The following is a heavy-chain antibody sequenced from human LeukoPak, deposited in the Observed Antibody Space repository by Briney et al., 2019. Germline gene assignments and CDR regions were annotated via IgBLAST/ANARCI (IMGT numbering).Heavy chain of an antibody. CDR3: AKDRTLTYDISSPGSFDY. CDR1: GFTFSSYS. D-gene: IGHD3-9*01. J-gene: IGHJ4*02. CDR2: ISTSSIYI. Sequence: PGGSLRLSCAASGFTFSSYSMNWVRQAPGKGLEWVSSISTSSIYIYYADSVKGRFTISRDNSKNTLYLQMNSLRAEDTAVYYCAKDRTLTYDISSPGSFDYWDQGTLVTVSS. V-gene: IGHV3-21*04.